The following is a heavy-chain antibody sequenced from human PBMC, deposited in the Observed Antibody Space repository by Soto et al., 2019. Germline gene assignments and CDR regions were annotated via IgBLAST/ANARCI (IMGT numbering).Heavy chain of an antibody. CDR1: GFTFSSYA. CDR2: ISGSGGST. V-gene: IGHV3-23*01. Sequence: GGSLSLSCAASGFTFSSYAMSWVRQAPGKGLEWVSAISGSGGSTYYADSVKGRFTISRDNSKNTLYLQMNSLRSEDTAVYYCAKADGGGTIFASYSYGMDVWGEGTTVTVSS. CDR3: AKADGGGTIFASYSYGMDV. J-gene: IGHJ6*04. D-gene: IGHD3-3*01.